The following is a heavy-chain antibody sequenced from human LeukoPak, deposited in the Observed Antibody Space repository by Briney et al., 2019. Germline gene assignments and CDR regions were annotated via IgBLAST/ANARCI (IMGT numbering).Heavy chain of an antibody. CDR3: STRGTYYYDSGSAFDI. V-gene: IGHV3-73*01. CDR1: GFTFSGSA. J-gene: IGHJ3*02. Sequence: GGSLRLSCAASGFTFSGSAMHWVRQASGKGLEWVGRIRSKANSYATAYAASVKGRFTISRDDSKNTAYLQMNSLKTEDTAVYYCSTRGTYYYDSGSAFDIWGQGTMVTVSS. CDR2: IRSKANSYAT. D-gene: IGHD3-22*01.